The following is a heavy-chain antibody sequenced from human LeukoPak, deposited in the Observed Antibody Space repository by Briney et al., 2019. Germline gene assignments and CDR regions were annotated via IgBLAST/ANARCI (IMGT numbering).Heavy chain of an antibody. CDR2: IQPDGSQG. V-gene: IGHV3-7*01. CDR3: TRDPIYGALDS. D-gene: IGHD4-17*01. Sequence: GGSLRLSCVASGFTFGSYWMTWVRQAPGKGLEWVANIQPDGSQGLYVDSVKGRFIISRDNAKKSLYLQMNSLRAEGTAVYYRTRDPIYGALDSWGQGTLVTVSS. CDR1: GFTFGSYW. J-gene: IGHJ4*02.